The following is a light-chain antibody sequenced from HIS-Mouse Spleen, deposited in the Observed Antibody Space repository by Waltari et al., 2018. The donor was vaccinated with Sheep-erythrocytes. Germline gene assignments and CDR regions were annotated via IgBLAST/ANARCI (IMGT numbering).Light chain of an antibody. CDR1: KLGDNY. CDR3: QAWDSSTAWV. V-gene: IGLV3-1*01. Sequence: SYELTQPPSVSVSPGQTASITCPGDKLGDNYACWYQQKPGQSPVLVLYQDSKRPSGIPERFSGSNSWNTATLTISGTQAMDEADYYCQAWDSSTAWVFGGGTKLTVL. J-gene: IGLJ3*02. CDR2: QDS.